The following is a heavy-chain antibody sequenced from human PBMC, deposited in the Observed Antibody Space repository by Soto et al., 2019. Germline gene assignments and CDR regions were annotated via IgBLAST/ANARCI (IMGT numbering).Heavy chain of an antibody. CDR1: GFTFDDQA. D-gene: IGHD3-10*01. J-gene: IGHJ4*02. Sequence: EVQLVESGGGLVQPGRSLRLSCAASGFTFDDQAMHWVRQAPGKGLEWVSGISWDGGIEDYADSVKGRFTISRDNAKNSLSLQMIGLRPEDTALYFCANRGNSNSFDSWGQGTLVTVSS. V-gene: IGHV3-9*01. CDR3: ANRGNSNSFDS. CDR2: ISWDGGIE.